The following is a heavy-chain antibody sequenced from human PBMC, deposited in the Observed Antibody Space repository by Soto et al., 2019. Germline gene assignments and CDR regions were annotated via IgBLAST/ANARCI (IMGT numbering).Heavy chain of an antibody. V-gene: IGHV3-9*01. CDR3: AKDARSRMIVVVVTD. Sequence: EVQLVESGGGLVQPGRSLRLSCAASGFTFDDYAMHWVRQAPGKGLEWVSGISWNSGSIAYGDSVKGRFTISRDNAKNSLYLQMNSLRDEDTAFYYCAKDARSRMIVVVVTDWGQGTLVTVSS. J-gene: IGHJ4*02. D-gene: IGHD3-22*01. CDR2: ISWNSGSI. CDR1: GFTFDDYA.